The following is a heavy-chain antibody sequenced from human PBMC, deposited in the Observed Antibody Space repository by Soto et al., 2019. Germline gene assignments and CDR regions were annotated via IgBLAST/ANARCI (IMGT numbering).Heavy chain of an antibody. CDR2: ISWNSGSI. J-gene: IGHJ4*02. V-gene: IGHV3-9*01. CDR1: GFTFDDYA. CDR3: AKAGRLRFLEWFVDY. D-gene: IGHD3-3*01. Sequence: HPGGSLRLSCAASGFTFDDYAMHWVRQAPGKGLEWVSGISWNSGSIGYADSVKGRFTISRDNAKNSLYLQMNSLRAEDTALYYCAKAGRLRFLEWFVDYWGQGTLVTVSS.